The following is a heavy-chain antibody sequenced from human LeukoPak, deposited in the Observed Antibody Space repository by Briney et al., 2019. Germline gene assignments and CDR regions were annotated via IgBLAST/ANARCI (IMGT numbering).Heavy chain of an antibody. Sequence: GASVKVSCKASGYTFTGYYMHWVRQAPGQGLEWMGGIIPIFGTANYAQKFQGRVTITADESTSTAYMELSSLRSEDTAVYYRASGPRPGKFDYWGQGTLVTVSS. CDR1: GYTFTGYY. J-gene: IGHJ4*02. CDR2: IIPIFGTA. V-gene: IGHV1-69*13. CDR3: ASGPRPGKFDY.